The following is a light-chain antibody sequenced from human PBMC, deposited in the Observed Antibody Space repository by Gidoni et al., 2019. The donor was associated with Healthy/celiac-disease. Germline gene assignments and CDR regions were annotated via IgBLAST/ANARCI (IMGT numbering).Light chain of an antibody. V-gene: IGKV1-5*03. Sequence: DIQMTQSPSTLSASVGDRVTITCRASQSISSWLAWYQQKPGKAPKLLIDKASSLESGVPSRFSGSGSGTEFTLTISSLQPDDFATYYCQQYNSDSGTFGQGTKVEIK. CDR3: QQYNSDSGT. CDR1: QSISSW. CDR2: KAS. J-gene: IGKJ1*01.